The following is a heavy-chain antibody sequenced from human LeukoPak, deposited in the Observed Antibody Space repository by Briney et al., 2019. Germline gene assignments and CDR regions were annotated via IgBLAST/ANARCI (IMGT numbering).Heavy chain of an antibody. CDR2: INPDSGGT. V-gene: IGHV1-2*02. Sequence: ASVKVSCKASGYSFTGYYMHWVRQAPGQGLEWMGWINPDSGGTNYAQKFQGRVTMTRDTSITTAYMELSRLTSDDTAVYYCASGYSNYADYYNYYMDVWGKGTTVTVSS. CDR1: GYSFTGYY. CDR3: ASGYSNYADYYNYYMDV. J-gene: IGHJ6*03. D-gene: IGHD4-11*01.